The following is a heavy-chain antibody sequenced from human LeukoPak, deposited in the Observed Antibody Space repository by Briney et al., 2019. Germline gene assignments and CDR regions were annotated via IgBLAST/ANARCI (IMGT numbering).Heavy chain of an antibody. CDR3: ARTGGMDV. V-gene: IGHV3-48*02. Sequence: GQTVRLSCVGSGFTFRHHNLNWVRQAPGKGLEWVSHISTSGSAIYYAASVKGRFTISRDNARNSLYLQMNSLRDEDTALYYCARTGGMDVWGQGTTVIASS. J-gene: IGHJ6*02. CDR2: ISTSGSAI. CDR1: GFTFRHHN.